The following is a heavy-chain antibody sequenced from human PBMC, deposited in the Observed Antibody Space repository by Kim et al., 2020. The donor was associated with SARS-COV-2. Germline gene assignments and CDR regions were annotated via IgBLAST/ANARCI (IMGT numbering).Heavy chain of an antibody. Sequence: SETLSLTCTVSGGSISSGGYYWSWIRQHPGKGLEWIGYIYYSGSTYYNPSLKRRVTISVDTSKNQFSLKLSSVTAADTAVYYCARAPITMIVVVTAFDYWGQGTLVTVSS. CDR2: IYYSGST. CDR1: GGSISSGGYY. CDR3: ARAPITMIVVVTAFDY. D-gene: IGHD3-22*01. V-gene: IGHV4-31*03. J-gene: IGHJ4*02.